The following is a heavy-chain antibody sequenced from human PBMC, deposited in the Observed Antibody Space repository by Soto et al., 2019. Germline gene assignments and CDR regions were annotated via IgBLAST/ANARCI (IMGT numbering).Heavy chain of an antibody. CDR1: GFTFSSYG. CDR3: ARDRVSGFYYFDY. V-gene: IGHV3-33*01. CDR2: IWYDGSNK. J-gene: IGHJ4*02. D-gene: IGHD3-10*01. Sequence: QVQLVESGGGVVQPGRSLRLSCAASGFTFSSYGMHWVRQAPGKGLEWVAVIWYDGSNKYYADSVKGRFTISRDNSKNTLYLQMNSLRADDTAVYYCARDRVSGFYYFDYWGQGTLVTVSS.